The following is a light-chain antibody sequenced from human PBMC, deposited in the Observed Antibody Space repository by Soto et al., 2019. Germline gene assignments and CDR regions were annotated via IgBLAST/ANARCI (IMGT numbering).Light chain of an antibody. CDR1: QGIGSW. Sequence: DIQITQSPSSVSASVGDTVTITCRASQGIGSWLAWYQQKPGKAPNLLIYAASSLQSGVPSRFSGSGSGTDFTLTISGLQPDDFATYYCQQANSFPITFGQGTRLEIK. CDR3: QQANSFPIT. V-gene: IGKV1-12*01. J-gene: IGKJ5*01. CDR2: AAS.